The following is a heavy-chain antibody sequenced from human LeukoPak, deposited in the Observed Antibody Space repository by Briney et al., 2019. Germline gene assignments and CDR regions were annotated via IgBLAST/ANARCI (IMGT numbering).Heavy chain of an antibody. J-gene: IGHJ5*02. CDR3: ARGKRMPTNWFDP. V-gene: IGHV4-39*07. CDR2: IYYSGST. D-gene: IGHD2-2*01. Sequence: SETLSLTCTVSGGSISSSSYYWGWIRQPPGKGLEWIGSIYYSGSTYYNPSLKSRVTISVDKSKNQFSLKLSSVTAADTAVYYCARGKRMPTNWFDPWGQGTLVTVSS. CDR1: GGSISSSSYY.